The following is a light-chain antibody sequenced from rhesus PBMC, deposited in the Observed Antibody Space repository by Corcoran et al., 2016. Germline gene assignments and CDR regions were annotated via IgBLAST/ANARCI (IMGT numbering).Light chain of an antibody. CDR1: QSVSSY. CDR3: YQHSSGYS. J-gene: IGKJ2*01. V-gene: IGKV3-10*01. CDR2: GAS. Sequence: VILTQSPATLSLSQGERATLSWRASQSVSSYLAWYQQKPGQAPRLHIYGASSRATGIPDRFGGSGSGTDFSIPDISLVHESVGVFPFYQHSSGYSFSQGTKVEIK.